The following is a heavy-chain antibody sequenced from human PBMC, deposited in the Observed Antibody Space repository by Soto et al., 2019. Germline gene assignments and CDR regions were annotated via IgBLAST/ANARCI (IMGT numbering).Heavy chain of an antibody. CDR2: IYHSGST. CDR1: GGSISSGGYS. J-gene: IGHJ5*02. CDR3: AARGVKDRGWFDP. V-gene: IGHV4-30-2*01. D-gene: IGHD3-10*01. Sequence: PSETLSLTCSVSGGSISSGGYSWSWIRQPPGKGLEWIGYIYHSGSTYYNPSLKSRVTISVDRSKNQFSLKLSSVPAAATAVYNWAARGVKDRGWFDPWGQGTLVTASS.